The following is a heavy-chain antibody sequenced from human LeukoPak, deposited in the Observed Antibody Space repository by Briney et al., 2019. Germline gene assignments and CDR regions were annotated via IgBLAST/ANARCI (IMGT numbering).Heavy chain of an antibody. CDR2: INSDGSST. J-gene: IGHJ4*02. V-gene: IGHV3-74*01. Sequence: GGSLRLSCAASGFTFSSYWMNWVRQAPGKGLVWVSRINSDGSSTSYADSVKGRFTISRDNAKNTLYLQMNSLRVEDTAVYYCARTGYSSSSIGYWGPGTLVTVSS. CDR1: GFTFSSYW. CDR3: ARTGYSSSSIGY. D-gene: IGHD6-13*01.